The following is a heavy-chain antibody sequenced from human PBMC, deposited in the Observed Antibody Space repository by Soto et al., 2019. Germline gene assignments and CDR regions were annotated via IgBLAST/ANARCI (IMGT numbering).Heavy chain of an antibody. CDR1: GFTFRNYD. CDR2: ISAAGDP. CDR3: ARTARDFYGLDV. D-gene: IGHD2-21*02. J-gene: IGHJ6*02. V-gene: IGHV3-13*05. Sequence: EVQLVESGGGLVQPGGSLRLSCEASGFTFRNYDMHWVRQGTGKGLEWVSGISAAGDPDYADSVEGRFTISRENAQNSFFLQMNSLRVGDTAVYYCARTARDFYGLDVWGQGTAVSVSS.